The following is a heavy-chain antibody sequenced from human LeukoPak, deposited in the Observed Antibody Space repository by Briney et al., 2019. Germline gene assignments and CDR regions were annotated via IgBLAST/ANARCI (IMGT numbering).Heavy chain of an antibody. D-gene: IGHD2-2*01. V-gene: IGHV4-61*05. CDR1: DDSISSSNYY. CDR2: ISYSGST. J-gene: IGHJ4*02. CDR3: ARQASCSGTNCYPFDY. Sequence: KPSETLSLTCSVSDDSISSSNYYWGWIRQPPGKGLEWIGWISYSGSTTYNPSLKTRVTISLDTSKNQFSLKLSSVTAADTAVYYCARQASCSGTNCYPFDYWGQGPWSPSPQ.